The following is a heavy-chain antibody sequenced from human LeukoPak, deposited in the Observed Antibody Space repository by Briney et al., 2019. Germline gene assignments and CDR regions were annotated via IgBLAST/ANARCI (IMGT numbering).Heavy chain of an antibody. J-gene: IGHJ4*02. V-gene: IGHV3-23*01. CDR3: AKGTVRFLEWSQRGYFDY. CDR2: ISSTVINT. Sequence: GGSLRLSCAASGFTFSNYAMTCVRQAPGKGLEWVSSISSTVINTYNADSVKGRFTISRENSKNTLYLQRNRLRADDPAIYYCAKGTVRFLEWSQRGYFDYWGQGILVTVSS. D-gene: IGHD3-3*01. CDR1: GFTFSNYA.